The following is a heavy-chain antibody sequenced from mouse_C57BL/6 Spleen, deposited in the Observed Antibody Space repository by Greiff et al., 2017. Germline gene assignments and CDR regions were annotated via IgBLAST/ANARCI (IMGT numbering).Heavy chain of an antibody. CDR2: FYPGSGSI. J-gene: IGHJ1*03. CDR1: GYTFTEYT. V-gene: IGHV1-62-2*01. D-gene: IGHD1-2*01. CDR3: ARHEDRSTTAAPYFDV. Sequence: VQLLQSGAELVKPGASVKLSCKASGYTFTEYTIYWVKQRSGQGLEWIGWFYPGSGSIKYNEKFKDKGTLTADKSSSTVYMELSRLTSEDSAVYFCARHEDRSTTAAPYFDVWGTGTTVTVSS.